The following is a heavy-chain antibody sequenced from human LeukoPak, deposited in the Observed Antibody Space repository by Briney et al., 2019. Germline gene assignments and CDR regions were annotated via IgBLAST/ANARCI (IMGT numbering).Heavy chain of an antibody. CDR3: ATTCSSTSCRPYNWFDP. CDR2: FDPEDGET. Sequence: ASVKVSCKVSGYTLTELSMHWVRQAPGKGLEWMGGFDPEDGETIYAQKFQGRVTMTEDTSTDTAYMELRSLRSEDTAVYYCATTCSSTSCRPYNWFDPWGQGTLVTVSS. CDR1: GYTLTELS. V-gene: IGHV1-24*01. J-gene: IGHJ5*02. D-gene: IGHD2-2*01.